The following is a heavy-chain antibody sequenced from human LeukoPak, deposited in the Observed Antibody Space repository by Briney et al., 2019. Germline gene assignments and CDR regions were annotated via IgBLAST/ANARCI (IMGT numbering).Heavy chain of an antibody. CDR3: ATLNIESSSGWFFRS. Sequence: PSETLSLTCHVSGGYITTYYWSWIRQPPGKGLEWIGYAYYSGSNEYNPSLRSRVTMSADASRNQFSLTLSSVAAADTAIYYCATLNIESSSGWFFRSWGQGTLVSVSS. V-gene: IGHV4-59*01. J-gene: IGHJ5*02. D-gene: IGHD6-19*01. CDR2: AYYSGSN. CDR1: GGYITTYY.